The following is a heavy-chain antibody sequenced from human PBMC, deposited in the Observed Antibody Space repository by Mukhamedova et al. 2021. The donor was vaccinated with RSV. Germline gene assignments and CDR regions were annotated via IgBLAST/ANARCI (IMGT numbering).Heavy chain of an antibody. V-gene: IGHV3-23*01. CDR2: VSGSGGTT. CDR3: AKLDHIYVSGSYYNHFDN. D-gene: IGHD3-10*01. J-gene: IGHJ4*02. Sequence: GLEWVSGVSGSGGTTWYAEPVKGRFTISRDNSKNTLYLQMNSLRAEDTAVYYCAKLDHIYVSGSYYNHFDNWGPGTLVTVSS.